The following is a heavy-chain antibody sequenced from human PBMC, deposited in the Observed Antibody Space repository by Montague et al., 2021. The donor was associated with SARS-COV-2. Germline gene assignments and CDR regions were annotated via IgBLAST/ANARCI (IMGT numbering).Heavy chain of an antibody. J-gene: IGHJ6*02. CDR3: AREVYQLPNTYYYYYGMDV. V-gene: IGHV4-61*02. CDR2: IYTSGST. CDR1: GGSISSGSYY. Sequence: TLSLTCTVSGGSISSGSYYWSWIRQPAWKGLEWIGRIYTSGSTNYNPSLKSRVTISVDTSKNQFSLKLSSVTAADTAVYYCAREVYQLPNTYYYYYGMDVWGQGTTVTVSS. D-gene: IGHD2-2*01.